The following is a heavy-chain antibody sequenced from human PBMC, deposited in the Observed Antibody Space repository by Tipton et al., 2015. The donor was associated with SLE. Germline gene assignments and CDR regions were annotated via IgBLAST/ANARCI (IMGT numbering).Heavy chain of an antibody. J-gene: IGHJ5*02. D-gene: IGHD6-13*01. CDR1: GGSISSGGYY. V-gene: IGHV4-31*03. Sequence: TLSLTCTVSGGSISSGGYYWSWIRQHPGKGLEWIGYIYYSGSTHYNPSLKSRVTISVDTSKNQFSLKLSSVTAADTAVYYCARGRYSSSWYWFDPWGQGTLVTVSS. CDR3: ARGRYSSSWYWFDP. CDR2: IYYSGST.